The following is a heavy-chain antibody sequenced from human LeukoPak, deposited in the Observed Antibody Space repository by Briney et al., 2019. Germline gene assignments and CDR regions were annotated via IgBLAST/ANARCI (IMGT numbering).Heavy chain of an antibody. Sequence: ASVKASCKASGYTFTSYYMHWVRQAPGQGLEWMGIINPSGGSTSYAQKFQGRVTMTRDTSTSTVYMELSSLRSEDTAVYYCARVSRRGEEYFDLWGRGTLVTVSS. D-gene: IGHD3-16*01. CDR3: ARVSRRGEEYFDL. V-gene: IGHV1-46*01. J-gene: IGHJ2*01. CDR2: INPSGGST. CDR1: GYTFTSYY.